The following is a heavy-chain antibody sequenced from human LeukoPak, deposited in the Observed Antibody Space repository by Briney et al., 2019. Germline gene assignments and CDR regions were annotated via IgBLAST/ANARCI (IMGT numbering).Heavy chain of an antibody. CDR1: GGSFSGYY. J-gene: IGHJ4*02. V-gene: IGHV4-34*01. CDR3: ARSRRRVVAPYFDY. CDR2: INHSGST. Sequence: PSETLSLTCAVYGGSFSGYYWSWIRQPPGKGLEWIGEINHSGSTNYNPSLKSRVTISVDTSKNQFSLKLSSVTAADTAVYYCARSRRRVVAPYFDYWGQGTLVTVSS. D-gene: IGHD2-15*01.